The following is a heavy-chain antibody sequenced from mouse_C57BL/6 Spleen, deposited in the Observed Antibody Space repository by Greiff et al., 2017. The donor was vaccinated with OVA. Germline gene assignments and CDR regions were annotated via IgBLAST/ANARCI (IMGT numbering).Heavy chain of an antibody. V-gene: IGHV6-6*01. D-gene: IGHD2-4*01. CDR2: IRNKANNHAT. J-gene: IGHJ1*03. CDR1: GFTFSDSW. Sequence: EVQLQQSGGGLVQPGGSMKLSCAASGFTFSDSWMDWVRQSPEKGLEWVAEIRNKANNHATYYAESVKGRFTISRDDSKSSVYLQMNSLRAEDTCIYYCTRYDYDDWYFDVWGTGTTVTVSS. CDR3: TRYDYDDWYFDV.